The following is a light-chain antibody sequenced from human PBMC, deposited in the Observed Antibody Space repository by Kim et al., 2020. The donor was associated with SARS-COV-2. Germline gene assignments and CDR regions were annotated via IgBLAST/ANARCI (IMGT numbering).Light chain of an antibody. CDR1: LGISSW. CDR3: QQYYTYPYT. Sequence: SASVGDRVTITCRASLGISSWFAWYQQKPRRAPKLLIYMASSLESGVPSRFTGSGSGTEFTLTISSLQPDDLGTYSCQQYYTYPYTFGQGTKLEI. V-gene: IGKV1-5*03. J-gene: IGKJ2*01. CDR2: MAS.